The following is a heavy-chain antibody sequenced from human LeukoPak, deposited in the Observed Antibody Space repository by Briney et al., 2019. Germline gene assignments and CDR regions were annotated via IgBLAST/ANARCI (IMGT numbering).Heavy chain of an antibody. CDR3: ARVDSSNWYDSRGYFDY. D-gene: IGHD6-13*01. Sequence: SETLSLTCTVSGGSISSSAYHWGWIRQPPGKGLEWIGSIYHSGSTYYKPSLKSRVTISVDTSKNQFSLKLRSVTAADTAVYYCARVDSSNWYDSRGYFDYWGQGTLVTVSS. CDR1: GGSISSSAYH. CDR2: IYHSGST. J-gene: IGHJ4*02. V-gene: IGHV4-39*07.